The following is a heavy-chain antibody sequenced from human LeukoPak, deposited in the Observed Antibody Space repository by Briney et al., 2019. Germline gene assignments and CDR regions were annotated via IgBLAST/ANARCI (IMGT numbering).Heavy chain of an antibody. J-gene: IGHJ4*02. V-gene: IGHV5-51*01. CDR1: AYSFTTYW. Sequence: GESLKISCKGSAYSFTTYWIGWVRQMPGKGLEWMGIIYPGDSDTTYSPSFQGQVTISADKSISTAYLQWSSLKASDTAMYYCARHSFGSTRCFDYWGQGTLVTVSS. CDR2: IYPGDSDT. D-gene: IGHD2-2*01. CDR3: ARHSFGSTRCFDY.